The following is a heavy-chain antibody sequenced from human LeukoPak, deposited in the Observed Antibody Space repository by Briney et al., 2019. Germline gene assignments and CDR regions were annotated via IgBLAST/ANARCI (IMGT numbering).Heavy chain of an antibody. J-gene: IGHJ4*02. V-gene: IGHV3-23*01. CDR3: AKDRGPGYSGRSYFDY. D-gene: IGHD5-12*01. CDR1: GFTFSSYA. Sequence: GGSLRPSCAASGFTFSSYAMSWVRQAPGKGLEWVSAISGSGGSTYYADSVKGRFTISRDNSENTLYLQMNSLRAEDTAVYYCAKDRGPGYSGRSYFDYWGQGTLVTVSS. CDR2: ISGSGGST.